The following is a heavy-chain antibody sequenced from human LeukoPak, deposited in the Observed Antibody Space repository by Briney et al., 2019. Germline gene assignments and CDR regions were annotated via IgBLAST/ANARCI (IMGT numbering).Heavy chain of an antibody. CDR3: ANTIGVATDDAFDI. J-gene: IGHJ3*02. D-gene: IGHD5-12*01. Sequence: GRSLRLSCAASGFTFSSYGMHWVRQAPGKGLEWVAVISYDGNNKYYADSVKGRFTISRDNSKNTLYLQMNSLRAEDTAVYYCANTIGVATDDAFDIWGQGTMVTVSS. CDR2: ISYDGNNK. V-gene: IGHV3-30*18. CDR1: GFTFSSYG.